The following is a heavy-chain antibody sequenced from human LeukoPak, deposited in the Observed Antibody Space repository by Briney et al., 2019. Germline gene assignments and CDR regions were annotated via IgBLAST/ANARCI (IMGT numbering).Heavy chain of an antibody. CDR3: AIYKAARPYYYYGMDV. CDR1: GYTFTSYA. V-gene: IGHV1-3*01. CDR2: INAGNGNT. J-gene: IGHJ6*02. Sequence: ASVKVSCKASGYTFTSYAMHWVRQAPGQRLEWMGWINAGNGNTKYSQKFQGRVTITRDTSTSTAYMELRSLRSDDTAVYYCAIYKAARPYYYYGMDVWGQGTTVTVSS. D-gene: IGHD6-6*01.